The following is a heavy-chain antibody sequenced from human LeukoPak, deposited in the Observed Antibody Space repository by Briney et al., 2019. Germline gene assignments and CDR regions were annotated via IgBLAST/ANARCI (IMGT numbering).Heavy chain of an antibody. CDR3: ARDRKTRRDILTGYYGDAFDI. Sequence: PGGSLRLSCAASGFTFSNYAMSWVRQPPGKGLEWVSAISGDGGSTYYAGSVKGRFTISRDNSKNTLYLQMNSLRAEDTAVYYCARDRKTRRDILTGYYGDAFDIWGQGTMVTVSS. D-gene: IGHD3-9*01. V-gene: IGHV3-23*01. CDR1: GFTFSNYA. CDR2: ISGDGGST. J-gene: IGHJ3*02.